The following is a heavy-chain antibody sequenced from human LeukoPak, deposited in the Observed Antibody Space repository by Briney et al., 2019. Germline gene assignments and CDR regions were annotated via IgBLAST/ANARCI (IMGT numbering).Heavy chain of an antibody. J-gene: IGHJ4*02. V-gene: IGHV1-2*02. CDR3: ARGQGYSLFPDNYYFDY. CDR1: GYTFISYG. D-gene: IGHD5-18*01. Sequence: ASVKVSCKASGYTFISYGISWVRQAPGQGLEWVGWINPNSGGTDYAQKFQGRVTMTRDTSISTAYMGLSRLRSDDTAVYYCARGQGYSLFPDNYYFDYWGQGALVTVSS. CDR2: INPNSGGT.